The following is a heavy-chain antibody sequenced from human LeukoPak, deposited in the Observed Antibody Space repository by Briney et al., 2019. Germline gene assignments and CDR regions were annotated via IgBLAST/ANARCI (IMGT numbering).Heavy chain of an antibody. CDR3: AREGPYLYYLDY. CDR2: ISAYNGNT. J-gene: IGHJ4*02. Sequence: ASVKVSCKASGYTFTNYDINWVRQVPGQGLEWMGWISAYNGNTNYAQKLQGRVTMTTETSTSTAYMDMRSLRSDDTAVYYCAREGPYLYYLDYWGQGTLVTVSS. CDR1: GYTFTNYD. V-gene: IGHV1-18*01. D-gene: IGHD2-21*01.